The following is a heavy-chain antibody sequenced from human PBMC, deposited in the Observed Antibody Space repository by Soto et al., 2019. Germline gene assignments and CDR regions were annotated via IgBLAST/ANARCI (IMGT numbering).Heavy chain of an antibody. V-gene: IGHV4-59*01. Sequence: TSETLSLTCTVSGGSISDFYWSWIRQPPGKGLEWIGYIYYSGSTNYNPSLKSRVTISVDTSKNQFSLNLRSMSPADTAVYYCARVGGLAARTFDYWGPGXLVTVYS. CDR3: ARVGGLAARTFDY. CDR1: GGSISDFY. CDR2: IYYSGST. J-gene: IGHJ4*02. D-gene: IGHD6-6*01.